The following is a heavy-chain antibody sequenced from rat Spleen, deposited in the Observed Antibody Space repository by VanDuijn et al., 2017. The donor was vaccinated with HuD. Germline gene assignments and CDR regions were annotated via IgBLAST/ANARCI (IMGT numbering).Heavy chain of an antibody. J-gene: IGHJ2*01. Sequence: EVQLVESGGGLVQPGRSMQLSCAASEFTFSNYDMAWVRQAPTKGLEWVASITYDGSSIYYRDSVKGRFTISRDNAKNTLYLQRDSLRSEDTAPYYCTTMGNYFNYWGQGVMVTVSS. D-gene: IGHD1-7*01. CDR1: EFTFSNYD. CDR3: TTMGNYFNY. V-gene: IGHV5-20*01. CDR2: ITYDGSSI.